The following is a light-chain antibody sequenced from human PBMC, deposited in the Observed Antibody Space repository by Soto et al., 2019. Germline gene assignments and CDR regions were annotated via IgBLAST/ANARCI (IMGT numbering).Light chain of an antibody. Sequence: QSVLTQPASVSGSPGQSITISCTGTSSDIGVYDFVSWYQQHPGRAPKLLIYDVTNRPSGISDRFSGSKSGNTASLTISGLQPEDEADYYCSSYTTSTTRVFGGGTTLTVL. CDR1: SSDIGVYDF. V-gene: IGLV2-14*01. J-gene: IGLJ3*02. CDR3: SSYTTSTTRV. CDR2: DVT.